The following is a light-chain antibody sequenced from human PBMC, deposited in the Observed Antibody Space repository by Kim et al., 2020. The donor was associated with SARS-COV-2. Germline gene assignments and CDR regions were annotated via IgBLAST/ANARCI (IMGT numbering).Light chain of an antibody. CDR3: GADHGSGSNFVWV. CDR2: VGTGGIVG. V-gene: IGLV9-49*01. CDR1: SCTSNYK. Sequence: CTLSSCTSNYKVDWYQQRPGKGPRFVMRVGTGGIVGSKGDGIPDRFSVLGSGLNRYLTIKNIQEEDESDYHCGADHGSGSNFVWVFGGGTKVTVL. J-gene: IGLJ3*02.